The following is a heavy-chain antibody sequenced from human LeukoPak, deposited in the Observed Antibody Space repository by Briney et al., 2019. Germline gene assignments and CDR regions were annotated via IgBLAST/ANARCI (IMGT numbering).Heavy chain of an antibody. Sequence: PGGSLRLSCAASGFTFSGYAMSWVRQAPGKGLEWVSAISGSGGSTYYADSVKGRFTISRDNSKNTLYLQMNSLRAEDTAVYYCAKDLEYAATSKPLFDYWGQGTLVTVSS. J-gene: IGHJ4*02. V-gene: IGHV3-23*01. CDR2: ISGSGGST. D-gene: IGHD3-3*01. CDR3: AKDLEYAATSKPLFDY. CDR1: GFTFSGYA.